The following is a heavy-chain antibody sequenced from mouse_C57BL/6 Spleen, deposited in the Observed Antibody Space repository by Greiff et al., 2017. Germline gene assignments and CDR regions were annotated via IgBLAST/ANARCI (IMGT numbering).Heavy chain of an antibody. V-gene: IGHV1-54*01. J-gene: IGHJ1*03. Sequence: QVHVKQSGAELVRPGTSVKVSCKASGYAFTNYLIEWVKQRPGQGLEWIGVINPGSGGTNYNEKFKGKATLTADKSSSTAYMQLSSLTSEDSAVYFCARGHGYYAWYFDVWGTGTTVTVSS. CDR1: GYAFTNYL. CDR2: INPGSGGT. D-gene: IGHD2-3*01. CDR3: ARGHGYYAWYFDV.